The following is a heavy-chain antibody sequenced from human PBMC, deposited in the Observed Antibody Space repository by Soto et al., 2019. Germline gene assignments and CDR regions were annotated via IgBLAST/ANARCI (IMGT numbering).Heavy chain of an antibody. Sequence: ASVKVSCKASGYAFTWFNIHWVRQAPGQRLEWMGWINAGNGNTKYSQKFQGRVTFTRDTSASTAYMELSSLRSEDTVVYYCVIDEGYCISTSCPDYYYYYGMDVWGQGTTVTVSS. V-gene: IGHV1-3*01. CDR2: INAGNGNT. CDR3: VIDEGYCISTSCPDYYYYYGMDV. D-gene: IGHD2-2*01. CDR1: GYAFTWFN. J-gene: IGHJ6*02.